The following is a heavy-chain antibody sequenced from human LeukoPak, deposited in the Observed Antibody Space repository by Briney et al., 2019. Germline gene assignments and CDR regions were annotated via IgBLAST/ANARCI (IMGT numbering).Heavy chain of an antibody. Sequence: SETLSLTCSVSGGFISLSYYYWGWIRQPPGKALEGIGRVYYSGTTSYNPSLKSRVTISVDMSKNHFSLRLSSVTAADTAVYFCARGPYSYDSSGAFDIWGQGTMVTVSS. CDR3: ARGPYSYDSSGAFDI. CDR1: GGFISLSYYY. V-gene: IGHV4-39*02. J-gene: IGHJ3*02. CDR2: VYYSGTT. D-gene: IGHD3-22*01.